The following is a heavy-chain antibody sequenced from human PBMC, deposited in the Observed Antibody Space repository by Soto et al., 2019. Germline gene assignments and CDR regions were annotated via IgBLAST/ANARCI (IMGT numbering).Heavy chain of an antibody. CDR3: ARVRDPHLDHYGLDV. CDR1: GYIFSDYG. V-gene: IGHV1-18*04. J-gene: IGHJ6*02. CDR2: ISGYSGNA. Sequence: QVQVMQSGAEVKKPGDSVKVSCKTSGYIFSDYGINWVRQAPGQGLEWMGWISGYSGNANLAQKFQGRVTMTTDKSTRTAYMELRRLRSDDTAVYYCARVRDPHLDHYGLDVWGQGTTVTVSS.